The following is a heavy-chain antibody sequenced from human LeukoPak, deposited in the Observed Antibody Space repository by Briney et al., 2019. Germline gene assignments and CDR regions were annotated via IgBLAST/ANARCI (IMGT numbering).Heavy chain of an antibody. CDR1: GFTVSSNS. D-gene: IGHD6-13*01. CDR2: IYSGTI. Sequence: PGGSLRLSCTVSGFTVSSNSMSWVRQAPGKGLEWVSFIYSGTIHYSDSVKGRFTISRDNSKNTLYLQMNSLRAEDTAVYYCARVSIAAAGGSTFDPWGQGTLVTVSS. CDR3: ARVSIAAAGGSTFDP. J-gene: IGHJ5*02. V-gene: IGHV3-53*01.